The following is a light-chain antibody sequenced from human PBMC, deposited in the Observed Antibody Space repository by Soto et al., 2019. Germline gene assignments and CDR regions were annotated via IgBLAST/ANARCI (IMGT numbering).Light chain of an antibody. V-gene: IGKV3-20*01. Sequence: EIVLTQSPGTLSFSPGERATLSCRASQSVSSSYLAWYQQKPGQAPRLLIYGASSRATGIPDRFSGSGSGTDFTRTISRLEPEEFAVYYCHQYGSLPWTFGQGTKVDIK. CDR2: GAS. J-gene: IGKJ1*01. CDR1: QSVSSSY. CDR3: HQYGSLPWT.